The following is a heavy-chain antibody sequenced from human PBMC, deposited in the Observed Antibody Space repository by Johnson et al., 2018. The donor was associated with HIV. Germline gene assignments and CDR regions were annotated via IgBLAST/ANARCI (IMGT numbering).Heavy chain of an antibody. J-gene: IGHJ3*02. Sequence: QMQLVESGGGLVKPGGSLRLSCAASGFTFSDYYMSWIRQAPGKGLEWVSHISSSGSTIYYADSVKGRFTISRDNAKNSLYLQMNSLRAEDTAVYYCARERNYGTHAAFDIWGQGTMVTVSS. CDR1: GFTFSDYY. D-gene: IGHD1-7*01. V-gene: IGHV3-11*04. CDR3: ARERNYGTHAAFDI. CDR2: ISSSGSTI.